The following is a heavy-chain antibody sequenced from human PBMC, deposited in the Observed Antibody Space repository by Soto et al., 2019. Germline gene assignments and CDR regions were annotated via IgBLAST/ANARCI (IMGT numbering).Heavy chain of an antibody. CDR1: GYTFSSLA. CDR2: INPGNGNT. CDR3: ARDLDAYNSTGY. Sequence: ASVKVSCKASGYTFSSLAIHWVRQAPGQRLEWMGWINPGNGNTKYSQRIQGRDTITRDTSASTAYMELSSLRSEDTAVYYCARDLDAYNSTGYWGQGTLVTVSS. V-gene: IGHV1-3*01. J-gene: IGHJ4*02. D-gene: IGHD1-1*01.